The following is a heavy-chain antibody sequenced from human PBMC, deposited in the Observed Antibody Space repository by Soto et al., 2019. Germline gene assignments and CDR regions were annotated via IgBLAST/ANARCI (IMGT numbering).Heavy chain of an antibody. CDR2: INSDGSST. Sequence: GGSLRLSCAASGFAFNDYWMHWVRQVPRTGLVWFSRINSDGSSTSYADSVKGRFTISRDNAKNTLYLQMNSLRAEDTAVYYCARDGDFLVIVVVPAAPLLDYWGQGTLVTVSS. D-gene: IGHD2-2*01. V-gene: IGHV3-74*01. CDR1: GFAFNDYW. J-gene: IGHJ4*02. CDR3: ARDGDFLVIVVVPAAPLLDY.